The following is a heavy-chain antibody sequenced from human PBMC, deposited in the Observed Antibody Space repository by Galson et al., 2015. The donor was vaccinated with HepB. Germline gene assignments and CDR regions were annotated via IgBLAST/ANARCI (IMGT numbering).Heavy chain of an antibody. J-gene: IGHJ6*02. Sequence: SLRLSCAASGFSFSSYAMHWVRRAPGKGLEWVAVVSYGGNSKYYLDSVKGRLTISRDNAKNTLYLQMNSLRAEDTAIYYCASQWGSSTETMDVWGQGTTVTVSS. D-gene: IGHD6-13*01. CDR2: VSYGGNSK. CDR1: GFSFSSYA. CDR3: ASQWGSSTETMDV. V-gene: IGHV3-30-3*01.